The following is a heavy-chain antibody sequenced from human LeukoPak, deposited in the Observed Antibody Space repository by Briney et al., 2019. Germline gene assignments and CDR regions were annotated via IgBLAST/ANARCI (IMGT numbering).Heavy chain of an antibody. J-gene: IGHJ6*04. CDR3: AREPTPDGDPHYYYGMDV. Sequence: GGSLRLSCAASGFTFSSYEMNWVRQAPGRGLEWVSYISSSGSTIYYADSVKGRFTISRDNAKNSLYLQMNSLRAEDTAVYYCAREPTPDGDPHYYYGMDVWGKGTTVTVSS. D-gene: IGHD4-17*01. CDR2: ISSSGSTI. CDR1: GFTFSSYE. V-gene: IGHV3-48*03.